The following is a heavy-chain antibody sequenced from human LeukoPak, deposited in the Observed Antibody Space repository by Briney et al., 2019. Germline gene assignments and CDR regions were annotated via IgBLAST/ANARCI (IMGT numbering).Heavy chain of an antibody. CDR1: GFTFSDWY. CDR2: ISTSGSSI. D-gene: IGHD2-2*02. V-gene: IGHV3-11*01. J-gene: IGHJ4*02. Sequence: GGSLRLSCAASGFTFSDWYLSWVRQVPGNRPEWVSYISTSGSSIYYADSVKGRFTISRDNAKNSLYLQMNSLRAEDTALYYCAKAFSTTKKNKYQLLHPLYYFDYWGQGTLVTVSS. CDR3: AKAFSTTKKNKYQLLHPLYYFDY.